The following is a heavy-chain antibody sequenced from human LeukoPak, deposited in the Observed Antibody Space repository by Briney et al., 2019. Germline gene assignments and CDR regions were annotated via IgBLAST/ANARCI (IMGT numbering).Heavy chain of an antibody. J-gene: IGHJ4*02. CDR1: GGSFSGYY. D-gene: IGHD5-24*01. CDR2: INHSGST. Sequence: PSETLSLTCAVYGGSFSGYYWSWIRQPPGKGLEWIGEINHSGSTNYNPSLKSRVTISADTSKNQFSLKLSSVTAADTAVYYCASLVEMDYYFDYWGQGTLVTVSS. CDR3: ASLVEMDYYFDY. V-gene: IGHV4-34*01.